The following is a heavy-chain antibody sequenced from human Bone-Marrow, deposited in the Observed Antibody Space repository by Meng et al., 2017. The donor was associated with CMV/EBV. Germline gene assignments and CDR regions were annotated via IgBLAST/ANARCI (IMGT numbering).Heavy chain of an antibody. CDR3: ARSSGWYIDDAFDI. CDR1: GFTFSSYA. Sequence: GESLKISCAASGFTFSSYAMSWVRQAPGKGLEWVSAISGSGGSTYYADSVKGRFTISRDNSKNTLYLQMNSLRAEDTAVYYCARSSGWYIDDAFDIWGQGTMVTVSS. CDR2: ISGSGGST. D-gene: IGHD6-19*01. J-gene: IGHJ3*02. V-gene: IGHV3-23*01.